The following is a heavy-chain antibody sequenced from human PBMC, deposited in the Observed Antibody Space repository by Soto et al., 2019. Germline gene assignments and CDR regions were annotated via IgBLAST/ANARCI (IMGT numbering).Heavy chain of an antibody. CDR2: IYYSGST. CDR3: ARDRAGVYYYGSGSFDY. D-gene: IGHD3-10*01. J-gene: IGHJ4*02. Sequence: SETLSLTCTVSGGSISSGDYYWRWIRQPPGKGLEWIGYIYYSGSTYYNPSLKSRVTISVDTSKNQFSLKLSSVTAADTAVYYCARDRAGVYYYGSGSFDYWGQGTLVTVSS. V-gene: IGHV4-30-4*01. CDR1: GGSISSGDYY.